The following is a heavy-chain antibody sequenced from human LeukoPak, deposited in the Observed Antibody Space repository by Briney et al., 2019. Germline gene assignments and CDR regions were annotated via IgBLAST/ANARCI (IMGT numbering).Heavy chain of an antibody. CDR2: IYYSGST. J-gene: IGHJ4*02. CDR1: GGSISSSSYY. V-gene: IGHV4-39*01. D-gene: IGHD1-14*01. CDR3: ARYITAGQYYFDY. Sequence: SETLSLTCTVSGGSISSSSYYWGWLRPPPGQGLKWMGSIYYSGSTYYNPSLKSRVTISVDTSKNQFSLKLSSVTAADTAVYYCARYITAGQYYFDYWGQGTLVTVSS.